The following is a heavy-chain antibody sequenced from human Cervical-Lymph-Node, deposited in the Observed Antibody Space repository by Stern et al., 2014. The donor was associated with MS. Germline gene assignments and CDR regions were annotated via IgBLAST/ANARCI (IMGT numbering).Heavy chain of an antibody. CDR1: GGSISSGSYY. CDR2: IYTSGST. J-gene: IGHJ6*02. V-gene: IGHV4-61*02. D-gene: IGHD6-19*01. CDR3: AREAGSGWYSGYYYYYGMDV. Sequence: QLQLQESGPGLVKPSETLSLTCTVSGGSISSGSYYWSWIRQPAGKGLEWIGRIYTSGSTNYNPSLKSRVTISVDTSKNQFSLKLSSVTAADTAVYYCAREAGSGWYSGYYYYYGMDVWGQGTTVTVSS.